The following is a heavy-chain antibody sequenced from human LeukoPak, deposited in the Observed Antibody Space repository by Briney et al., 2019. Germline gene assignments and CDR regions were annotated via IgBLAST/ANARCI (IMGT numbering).Heavy chain of an antibody. CDR3: ARGGSRVTTINILDY. CDR1: GYTFTSYG. V-gene: IGHV1-18*01. CDR2: IRVYNGDT. D-gene: IGHD5-24*01. J-gene: IGHJ4*02. Sequence: ASVKVSCKPSGYTFTSYGINWVRQAPGQGLEWMGWIRVYNGDTNYAQKFKGRVTMTTDTSTNTAYMELRSLGSDDTAVYYCARGGSRVTTINILDYWGQGTLVTASS.